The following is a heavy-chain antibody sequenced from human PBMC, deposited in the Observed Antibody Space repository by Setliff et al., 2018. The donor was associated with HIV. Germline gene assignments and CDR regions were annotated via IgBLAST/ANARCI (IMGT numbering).Heavy chain of an antibody. CDR2: FDPQDGET. CDR3: SRGHRWNCGGRYYYYMDG. J-gene: IGHJ6*03. D-gene: IGHD1-7*01. V-gene: IGHV1-24*01. CDR1: GYTLTEVS. Sequence: GASVKVSCKLSGYTLTEVSMHWVRQAPGKGLEWMGYFDPQDGETVYAQKFQGRVTMTEDTSTDTAYMEMSGLRSEDTAVYYCSRGHRWNCGGRYYYYMDGWGRGTTVTVSS.